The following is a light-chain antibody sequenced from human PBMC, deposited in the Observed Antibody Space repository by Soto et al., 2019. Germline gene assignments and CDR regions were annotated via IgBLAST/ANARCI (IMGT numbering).Light chain of an antibody. V-gene: IGKV3-11*01. J-gene: IGKJ5*01. CDR3: QPRGNWPPSIT. CDR1: QSVRSY. CDR2: DAS. Sequence: EIMLTQAPGTLSLSPGERATLSWRASQSVRSYVAWYQQKPGQAPRLLIYDASNRATGIPDRFSGSGSGTDFTLTISRLEPEDFAVYYCQPRGNWPPSITFGQGTRLEIK.